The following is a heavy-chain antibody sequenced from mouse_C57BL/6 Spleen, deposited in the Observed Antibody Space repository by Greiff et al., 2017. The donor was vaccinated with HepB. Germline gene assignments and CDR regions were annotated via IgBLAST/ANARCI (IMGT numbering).Heavy chain of an antibody. V-gene: IGHV1-53*01. CDR2: INPSNGGT. CDR1: GYTFTSYW. J-gene: IGHJ4*01. D-gene: IGHD1-1*01. Sequence: VQLQQPGTELVKPGASVKLSCKASGYTFTSYWMHWVKQRPGQGLEWIGNINPSNGGTNYNEKFKSKATLTVDKSSSTAYMQLSSLTSEDTAVYYCARGDYYGSRGDYYAMDYWGQGTSVTVSS. CDR3: ARGDYYGSRGDYYAMDY.